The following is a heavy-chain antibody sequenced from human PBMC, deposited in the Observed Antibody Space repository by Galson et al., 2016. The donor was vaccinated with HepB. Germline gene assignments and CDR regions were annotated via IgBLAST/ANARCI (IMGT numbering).Heavy chain of an antibody. Sequence: QSGAEVKEPGESLKISRKGSGYSFTNYWIGWVRQMPGKGLEWMGIIHPGDSNTRYGPSFQGQVTISADKSVSTAYLQWNSLKASDTAMYYCARHVTSRDYYDSSDYYRFHYSQYMDVWGKGTTVTVSS. CDR1: GYSFTNYW. J-gene: IGHJ6*03. CDR2: IHPGDSNT. V-gene: IGHV5-51*01. CDR3: ARHVTSRDYYDSSDYYRFHYSQYMDV. D-gene: IGHD3-22*01.